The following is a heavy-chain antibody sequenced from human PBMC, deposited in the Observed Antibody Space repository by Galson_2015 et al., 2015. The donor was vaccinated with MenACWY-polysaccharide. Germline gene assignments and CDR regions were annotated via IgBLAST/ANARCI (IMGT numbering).Heavy chain of an antibody. Sequence: SLRLSCAASGFTFSDYYMHWIRQAPGKGLEWVSYISDSGSAIYFADSVKGRFIISRDNAKNALYLPMNSLRAEDTAVYFCARRGGYSGYDHDNWFDPWGQGTLVTVSS. CDR1: GFTFSDYY. J-gene: IGHJ5*02. D-gene: IGHD5-12*01. V-gene: IGHV3-11*01. CDR3: ARRGGYSGYDHDNWFDP. CDR2: ISDSGSAI.